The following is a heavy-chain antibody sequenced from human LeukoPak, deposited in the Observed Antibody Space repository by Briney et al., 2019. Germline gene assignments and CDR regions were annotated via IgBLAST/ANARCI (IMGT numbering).Heavy chain of an antibody. Sequence: SVKVSCKASGGTFSSYAISWVRQAPGQGLEWMGRIIPIFGIANYAQKFQGRVTITADKSTSTAYMELSSLRSEDTAVYYCAKEEACGGDCYFDYWGQGTLVTVSS. J-gene: IGHJ4*02. V-gene: IGHV1-69*04. CDR3: AKEEACGGDCYFDY. D-gene: IGHD2-21*02. CDR1: GGTFSSYA. CDR2: IIPIFGIA.